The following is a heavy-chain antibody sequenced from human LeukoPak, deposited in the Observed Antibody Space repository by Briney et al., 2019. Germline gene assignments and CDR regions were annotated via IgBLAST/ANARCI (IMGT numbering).Heavy chain of an antibody. J-gene: IGHJ4*02. CDR1: GGSISSYY. CDR2: IYYSGST. V-gene: IGHV4-59*01. Sequence: PSETLSLTCTVSGGSISSYYWSWIRQPPGKGLEWIGYIYYSGSTNYNPSLKSRVTISVDTSKNQFSLKLSSVTAADTAVYYCARTNLGRRYDFWSGYYLYYFDYWGQGTLVTVSS. CDR3: ARTNLGRRYDFWSGYYLYYFDY. D-gene: IGHD3-3*01.